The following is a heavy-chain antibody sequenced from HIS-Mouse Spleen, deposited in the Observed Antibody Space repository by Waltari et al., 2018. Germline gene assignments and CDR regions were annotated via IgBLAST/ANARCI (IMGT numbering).Heavy chain of an antibody. CDR2: IYYSGST. Sequence: QLQLQESGPGLVKPSETLSLTCTVSGGSISSSSYYWGWIRQPPGKGLEWIGSIYYSGSTYYNPSLKSRVTISVDTSKNQFSLKLSSVTAADTAVYYCAPGYSSSWYFDYWGQGTLVTVSS. V-gene: IGHV4-39*07. D-gene: IGHD6-13*01. CDR3: APGYSSSWYFDY. CDR1: GGSISSSSYY. J-gene: IGHJ4*02.